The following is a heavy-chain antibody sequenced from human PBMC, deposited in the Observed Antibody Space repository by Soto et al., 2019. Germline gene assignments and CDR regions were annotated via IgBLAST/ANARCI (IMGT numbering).Heavy chain of an antibody. Sequence: QVQLVQSGAEVKKPGASVKVSCKASGYTFTSYYMHWVRQAPGQGLEWMGIINPSGGSTSYAQKFQGRVTMTRDTSTSTVYRELSSLRSEDTAVYYCARGGRIVVVTATLAAPRPKNWFDPWGQGTLVTVSS. D-gene: IGHD2-21*02. CDR2: INPSGGST. J-gene: IGHJ5*02. CDR3: ARGGRIVVVTATLAAPRPKNWFDP. V-gene: IGHV1-46*01. CDR1: GYTFTSYY.